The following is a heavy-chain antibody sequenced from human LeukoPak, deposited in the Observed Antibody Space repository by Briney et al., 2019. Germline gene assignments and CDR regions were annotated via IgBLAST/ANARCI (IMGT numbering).Heavy chain of an antibody. Sequence: PSETLSLTCTVSGGSISSSSYYWGWIRQPPGKGLEWIGSIYYSGSTYYNPSLKSRVTISVDTSENQFSLKLSSVTAADTAVYYCATQNRYSSGWFGWGQGTLVTVSS. CDR1: GGSISSSSYY. CDR3: ATQNRYSSGWFG. CDR2: IYYSGST. V-gene: IGHV4-39*01. D-gene: IGHD6-19*01. J-gene: IGHJ4*02.